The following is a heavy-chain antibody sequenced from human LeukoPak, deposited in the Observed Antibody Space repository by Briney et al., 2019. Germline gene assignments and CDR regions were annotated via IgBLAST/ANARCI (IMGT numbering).Heavy chain of an antibody. Sequence: GGSLRLSCAASGFTFTNYGMSCVRQAPGKGLEWVSAVSGGGGSTYYADSVKGRFTISRDNSKNTVYLQMNSPRAEDTAVYYCAKEKNSGYYYHFDYWGQGTLVTVSS. V-gene: IGHV3-23*01. D-gene: IGHD3-22*01. CDR3: AKEKNSGYYYHFDY. J-gene: IGHJ4*02. CDR1: GFTFTNYG. CDR2: VSGGGGST.